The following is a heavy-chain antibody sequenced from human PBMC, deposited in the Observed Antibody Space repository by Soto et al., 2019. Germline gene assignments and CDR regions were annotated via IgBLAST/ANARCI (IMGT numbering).Heavy chain of an antibody. D-gene: IGHD6-13*01. CDR2: INHSGST. CDR3: ASRRWYVANKYYYYGMDV. CDR1: GGSFSGYY. J-gene: IGHJ6*02. Sequence: SETLSLTCAVYGGSFSGYYWSWIRQPPGKGLEWIGEINHSGSTNYNPSLKSRVTISVDTSKNQFSLKLSSVTAADTAVYYCASRRWYVANKYYYYGMDVWGQGTTVTVSS. V-gene: IGHV4-34*01.